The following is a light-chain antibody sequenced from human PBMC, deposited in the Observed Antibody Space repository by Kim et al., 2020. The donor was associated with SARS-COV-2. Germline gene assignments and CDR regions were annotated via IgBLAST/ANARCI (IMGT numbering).Light chain of an antibody. Sequence: ASVGDRVIITCQASQDMTSYLNWCQQKPGKPPNLLIYDTSSLETGVPSRFSGSGSGTTFTFTMSSLQPEDIATYYCQQYNSLPLPFGGGTKVDIK. CDR1: QDMTSY. V-gene: IGKV1-33*01. CDR2: DTS. CDR3: QQYNSLPLP. J-gene: IGKJ4*01.